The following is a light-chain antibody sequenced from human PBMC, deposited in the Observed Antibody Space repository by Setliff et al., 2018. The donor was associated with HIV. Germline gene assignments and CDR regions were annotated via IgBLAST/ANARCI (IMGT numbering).Light chain of an antibody. Sequence: QSVLTQPASVSGSPGQSITTSCTGTTSDVGGYNYVSWYQQHPGKAPKLIIYEVRHRPSGVSDRFSGSKSGNTASLTISGLQAEDEADYYCSSYAITNTLPFGTGTKVTVL. CDR3: SSYAITNTLP. CDR2: EVR. J-gene: IGLJ1*01. V-gene: IGLV2-14*01. CDR1: TSDVGGYNY.